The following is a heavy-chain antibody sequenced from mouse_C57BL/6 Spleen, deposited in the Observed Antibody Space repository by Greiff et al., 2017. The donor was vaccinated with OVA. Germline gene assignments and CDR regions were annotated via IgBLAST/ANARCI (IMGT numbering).Heavy chain of an antibody. Sequence: EVMLVESGGGLVQPKGSLKLSCAASGFTFNTYAMHWVRQAPGKGLEWVARIRSKSSNYATYYADSVKDRFTISRDDSQSMLYLQMNNLKTEDTAMYYCVRDNYYGSSYYFDYWGQGTTLTVSS. V-gene: IGHV10-3*01. CDR3: VRDNYYGSSYYFDY. J-gene: IGHJ2*01. CDR1: GFTFNTYA. D-gene: IGHD1-1*01. CDR2: IRSKSSNYAT.